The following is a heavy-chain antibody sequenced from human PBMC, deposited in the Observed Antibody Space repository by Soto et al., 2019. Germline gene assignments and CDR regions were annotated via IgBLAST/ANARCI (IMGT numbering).Heavy chain of an antibody. J-gene: IGHJ4*02. CDR3: ETLGLQHAF. Sequence: GGFLRLSFAAFESTLQTRVPWVRQAPGEALVCVSSNNSECSITSNADSEKGRFTISRDNGKNTLYLQMKSLRAEERAMYYCETLGLQHAFWGQGTLVTVSS. CDR2: NNSECSIT. D-gene: IGHD2-21*01. CDR1: ESTLQTR. V-gene: IGHV3-74*01.